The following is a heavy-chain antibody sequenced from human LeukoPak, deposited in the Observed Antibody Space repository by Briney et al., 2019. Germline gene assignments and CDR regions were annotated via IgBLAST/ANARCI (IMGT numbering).Heavy chain of an antibody. CDR2: IYYSGST. CDR1: GGSISSYY. V-gene: IGHV4-59*01. CDR3: ARTDSAEYFQH. D-gene: IGHD2-15*01. J-gene: IGHJ1*01. Sequence: SETLSLTCTLCGGSISSYYWSWIRQPPGKGLEWIGYIYYSGSTNYNPSLKSRVTISVDTSKNQFSLKLSSVTAADTAVYYCARTDSAEYFQHWGQGTLVTVSS.